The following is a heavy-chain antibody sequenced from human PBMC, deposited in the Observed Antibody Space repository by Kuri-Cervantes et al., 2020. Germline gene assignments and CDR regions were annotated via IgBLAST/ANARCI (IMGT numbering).Heavy chain of an antibody. CDR2: IYTSGST. CDR1: GGSISSYY. V-gene: IGHV4-4*07. Sequence: SETLSLTCTVSGGSISSYYWSWIRQPAGKGLEWIGRIYTSGSTNYNPSLKSRVTMSVDTSKNQFSLKLSSVTAADTAVYYCAKDLYYDSSGYFGYFDYWGQGTLVTVSS. CDR3: AKDLYYDSSGYFGYFDY. D-gene: IGHD3-22*01. J-gene: IGHJ4*02.